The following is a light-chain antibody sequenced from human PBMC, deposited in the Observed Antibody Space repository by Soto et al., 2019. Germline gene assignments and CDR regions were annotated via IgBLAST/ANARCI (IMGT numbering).Light chain of an antibody. CDR1: SSDVGSYNR. J-gene: IGLJ1*01. CDR2: EVT. Sequence: QSALTQPPSVSGSPGQSVTISCTGTSSDVGSYNRVSWYQQSPGTAPKLMIYEVTNRPSGVPDRFSGSKSGNTASLTISGLQAEDEADYYCSSYTSCSTYVFGTGTKLTVL. CDR3: SSYTSCSTYV. V-gene: IGLV2-18*02.